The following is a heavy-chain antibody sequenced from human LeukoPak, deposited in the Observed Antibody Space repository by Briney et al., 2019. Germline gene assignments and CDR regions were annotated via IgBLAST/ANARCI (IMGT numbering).Heavy chain of an antibody. D-gene: IGHD3-10*01. CDR3: VTSGAMVRGALDY. J-gene: IGHJ4*02. CDR1: GYTLTELS. V-gene: IGHV1-24*01. Sequence: ASVTVSCKVSGYTLTELSMHWVRQAPGKGLEWMGGFDPEDGETIYAQKFQGRVTMTEDTSTDTAYMELSSLRSEDTAVYYCVTSGAMVRGALDYWGQGTLVTVSS. CDR2: FDPEDGET.